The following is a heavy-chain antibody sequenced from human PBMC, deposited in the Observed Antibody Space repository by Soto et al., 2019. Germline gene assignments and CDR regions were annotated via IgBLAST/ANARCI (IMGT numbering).Heavy chain of an antibody. CDR2: IDPSDSYI. V-gene: IGHV5-10-1*01. D-gene: IGHD2-15*01. CDR3: ARLGDCSGGSCFSRYYYHGMDV. CDR1: GYSLATYW. J-gene: IGHJ6*02. Sequence: GESLKISCKSSGYSLATYWITWVRQMPGKGLEWMGRIDPSDSYINYSPSFQGRVTISADKSLNTAYLQWSSLEASDTAMYYCARLGDCSGGSCFSRYYYHGMDVWGQGTTVTVS.